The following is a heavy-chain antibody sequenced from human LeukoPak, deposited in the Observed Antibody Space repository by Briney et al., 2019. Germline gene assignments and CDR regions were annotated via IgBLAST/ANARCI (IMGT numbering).Heavy chain of an antibody. CDR1: GGSISSYY. D-gene: IGHD3-10*01. CDR2: INHSGST. V-gene: IGHV4-34*01. CDR3: ARPHYGSGKFDY. Sequence: PSETLSLTCTVSGGSISSYYWSWIRQPPGKGLEWIGEINHSGSTNYNPSLKSRVTISVDTSKNQFSLKLSSVTAADTAVYYCARPHYGSGKFDYWGQGTLVTVSS. J-gene: IGHJ4*02.